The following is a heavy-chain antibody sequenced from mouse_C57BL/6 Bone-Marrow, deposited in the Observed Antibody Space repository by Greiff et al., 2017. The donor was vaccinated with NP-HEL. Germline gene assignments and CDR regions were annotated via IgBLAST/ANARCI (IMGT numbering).Heavy chain of an antibody. CDR3: AREGTTVVFAY. CDR1: GYTFTSYW. Sequence: VQLQQPGAELVMPGASVKLSCKASGYTFTSYWMHWVKQRPGQGLEWIGEIDPTDSYTNYNQKFKGKSTLTVDKSSSTAYMQLSSLTSEDSAVYYGAREGTTVVFAYWGQGTTLTVSS. CDR2: IDPTDSYT. D-gene: IGHD1-1*01. V-gene: IGHV1-69*01. J-gene: IGHJ2*01.